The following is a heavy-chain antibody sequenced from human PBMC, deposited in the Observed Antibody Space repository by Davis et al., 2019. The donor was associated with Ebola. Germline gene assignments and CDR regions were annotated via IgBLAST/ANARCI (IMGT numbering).Heavy chain of an antibody. Sequence: GESLKISCAASGFTFSSYAMNWVRQAPGKGLEWVSTITGSGDSTHYADSVKGRFTISRDNSKNTAYLQMNSLKTEDTAVYYCTFLYSSGSNYWGQGTLVTVSS. CDR1: GFTFSSYA. CDR3: TFLYSSGSNY. D-gene: IGHD6-19*01. CDR2: ITGSGDST. J-gene: IGHJ4*02. V-gene: IGHV3-23*01.